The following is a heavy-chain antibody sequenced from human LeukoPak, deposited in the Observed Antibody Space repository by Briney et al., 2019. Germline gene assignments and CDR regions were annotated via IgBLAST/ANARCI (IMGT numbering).Heavy chain of an antibody. CDR2: IYYSGST. V-gene: IGHV4-59*08. CDR3: ARNHIAVAGMSGSYNWFDP. CDR1: GGSISSYY. Sequence: SETLSLTCTVSGGSISSYYWSWVRQPPGKGLEWIGYIYYSGSTNYNPSLKSRVTISVDTSKNQFSLKLSSVTAADTAVYYCARNHIAVAGMSGSYNWFDPWGQGTLVTVSS. J-gene: IGHJ5*02. D-gene: IGHD6-19*01.